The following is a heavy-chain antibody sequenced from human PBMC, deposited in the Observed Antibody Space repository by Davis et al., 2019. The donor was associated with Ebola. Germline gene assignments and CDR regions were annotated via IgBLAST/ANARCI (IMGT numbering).Heavy chain of an antibody. V-gene: IGHV3-7*03. CDR3: AREGTIRGVNFDY. J-gene: IGHJ4*02. CDR1: GFTFSNAW. D-gene: IGHD3-10*01. CDR2: IKQDGSEK. Sequence: GESLKISCAASGFTFSNAWMHWVRQAPGKGLEWVANIKQDGSEKYYVDSVKGRFTISRDNAKNSLYLQMNSLRAEDTAVYYCAREGTIRGVNFDYWGQGTLVTVSS.